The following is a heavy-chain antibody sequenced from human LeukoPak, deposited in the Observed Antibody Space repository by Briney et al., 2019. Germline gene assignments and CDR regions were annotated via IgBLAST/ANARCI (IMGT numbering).Heavy chain of an antibody. CDR2: IWQGGSER. CDR3: ARDQNLISWGLDYFDY. Sequence: GGSLTLSCVASGFTFSSHWMSWVRQAPGKGLEWVANIWQGGSERYYVDSVKGRFTISRDNAKNSLNLQMNSLRAEDTAIYYCARDQNLISWGLDYFDYWGQGTLVTVSS. D-gene: IGHD3-16*01. V-gene: IGHV3-7*01. J-gene: IGHJ4*02. CDR1: GFTFSSHW.